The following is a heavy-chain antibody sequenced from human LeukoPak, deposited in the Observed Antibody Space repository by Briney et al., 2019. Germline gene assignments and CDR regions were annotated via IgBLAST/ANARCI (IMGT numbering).Heavy chain of an antibody. CDR1: GFTFGSYA. CDR3: ARDPYCSGGSCTAGFDY. CDR2: ISYDGSNK. J-gene: IGHJ4*02. V-gene: IGHV3-30*04. Sequence: PGGSLRLSCAASGFTFGSYAMHWVRQAPGKGLEGVAVISYDGSNKYYADSVKGRFTISRDNSKNTLYLQMNSLRAEDTAVYYCARDPYCSGGSCTAGFDYWGQGTLVTVSS. D-gene: IGHD2-15*01.